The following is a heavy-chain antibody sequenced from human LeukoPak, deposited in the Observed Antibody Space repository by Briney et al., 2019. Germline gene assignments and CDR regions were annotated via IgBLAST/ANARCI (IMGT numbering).Heavy chain of an antibody. D-gene: IGHD1-26*01. CDR2: ISGSGGDT. V-gene: IGHV3-23*01. Sequence: GGSLRLSCAASGFTFSNFLMTWVRQAPGKGPEWVSAISGSGGDTYYADSVKGRFTISRDNSKNTLYLQMNSLRAEDTAVYYCAKKGATTGDFDYWGQGALVTVSS. J-gene: IGHJ4*02. CDR3: AKKGATTGDFDY. CDR1: GFTFSNFL.